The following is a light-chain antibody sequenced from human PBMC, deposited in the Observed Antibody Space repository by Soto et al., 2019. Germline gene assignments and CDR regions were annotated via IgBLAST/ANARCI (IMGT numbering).Light chain of an antibody. J-gene: IGLJ2*01. CDR2: EVN. CDR3: CSYATTTL. V-gene: IGLV2-23*02. Sequence: SALTQPASVSGSPGQSITISCTGTSSDVGSYDLVSWYQQHPGNAPKLMIYEVNKRPSGVSNRFSGSKSGNTASLTISGLQAEDEADYYCCSYATTTLFGGGTKVTVL. CDR1: SSDVGSYDL.